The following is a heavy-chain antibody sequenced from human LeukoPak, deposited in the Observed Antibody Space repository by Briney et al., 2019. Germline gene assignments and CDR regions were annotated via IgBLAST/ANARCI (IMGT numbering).Heavy chain of an antibody. CDR3: AREGIAAAGIETVVTYNYWYFDL. Sequence: SQTLSLTCVISGDSVSSNSAAWNWIRQSPSRGLEWLGRTYYRSKWYNDYAVSVKSRITINPDTSKNQFSLQLNSVTPEDTAVYYCAREGIAAAGIETVVTYNYWYFDLWGRGTLVTVSS. V-gene: IGHV6-1*01. D-gene: IGHD6-13*01. CDR1: GDSVSSNSAA. CDR2: TYYRSKWYN. J-gene: IGHJ2*01.